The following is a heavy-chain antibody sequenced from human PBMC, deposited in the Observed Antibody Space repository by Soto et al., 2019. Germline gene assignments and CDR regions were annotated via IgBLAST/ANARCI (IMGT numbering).Heavy chain of an antibody. CDR3: ARGWGRVVYAMDV. CDR2: INPVGGST. J-gene: IGHJ6*02. CDR1: GYTFTSYY. V-gene: IGHV1-46*04. Sequence: QVQLVQSGAEVKKPGASVRVSCKAYGYTFTSYYIHWVRQAPAQGLEWVSIINPVGGSTNYAQKLQGRVTVTRDTSTSTVHMELSSLRSEDTAVYYCARGWGRVVYAMDVWGQGTTVTVSS. D-gene: IGHD1-26*01.